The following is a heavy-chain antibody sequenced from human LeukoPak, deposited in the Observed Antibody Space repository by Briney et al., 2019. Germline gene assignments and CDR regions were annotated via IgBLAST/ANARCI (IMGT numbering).Heavy chain of an antibody. CDR2: INSDGSST. Sequence: GGSLRLSCAASGFTFSSYWMHWVRQAPGKGLVWVSRINSDGSSTTYADSVKGRFTISRDNAKNTVFLQMNSLRAEDTAVYYCARGTGGTRMDVWGQGAPVTVSP. V-gene: IGHV3-74*01. D-gene: IGHD2-8*02. CDR3: ARGTGGTRMDV. J-gene: IGHJ6*01. CDR1: GFTFSSYW.